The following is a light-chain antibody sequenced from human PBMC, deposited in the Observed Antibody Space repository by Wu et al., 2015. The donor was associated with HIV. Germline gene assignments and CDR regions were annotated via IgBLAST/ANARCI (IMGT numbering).Light chain of an antibody. Sequence: EVVLTQSPATLSLYPGERATLSCRASQDIGSALAWYQQKPGQPPRLIVYETFFRATGIPVRFSGGGSGTDFTLTISSLETEDFTTYYCQQRIRWPHTFGGGTKGGDQT. CDR3: QQRIRWPHT. J-gene: IGKJ4*01. CDR2: ETF. CDR1: QDIGSA. V-gene: IGKV3-11*01.